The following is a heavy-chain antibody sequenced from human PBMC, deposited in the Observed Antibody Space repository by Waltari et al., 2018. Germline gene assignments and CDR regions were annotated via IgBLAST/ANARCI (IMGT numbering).Heavy chain of an antibody. CDR1: GFTVSNNY. D-gene: IGHD3-22*01. J-gene: IGHJ4*02. Sequence: EVQLAESGGGLVQPGGSLRISCAASGFTVSNNYMSWVRQAPGKGLEWVYLIYSGGYTQYADSVKGRFTISRDNSKNTLCLQMNSLRVEDTAVYYCARNPRYDSPDWGQGTLVTVSS. V-gene: IGHV3-66*02. CDR3: ARNPRYDSPD. CDR2: IYSGGYT.